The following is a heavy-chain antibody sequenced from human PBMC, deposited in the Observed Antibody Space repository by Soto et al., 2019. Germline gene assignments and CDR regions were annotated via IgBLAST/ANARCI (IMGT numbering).Heavy chain of an antibody. J-gene: IGHJ4*02. Sequence: QVQLVESGGGVVQPGRSLRLSCAASGFTFSSYGMHWVRQAPGKGLEWVAVIWYDGSNKYYADSVKGRFTISRDNSKNTLYLQMNSLRAEDTAVFYCAREGRVYDYMWGCYRSPLHFDYWGQGTLVTVSS. CDR1: GFTFSSYG. V-gene: IGHV3-33*01. D-gene: IGHD3-16*02. CDR2: IWYDGSNK. CDR3: AREGRVYDYMWGCYRSPLHFDY.